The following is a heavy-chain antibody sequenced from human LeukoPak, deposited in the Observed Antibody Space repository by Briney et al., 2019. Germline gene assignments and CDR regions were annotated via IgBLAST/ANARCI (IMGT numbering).Heavy chain of an antibody. J-gene: IGHJ4*02. Sequence: GGSLRLSCAASGFTVSSNYMSWVRQAPGKGLEWVSVIYSGGSAYYADSVKGRFTISRHNSKNTLYLQMNSLRAEDTAVYYCAGDSYGENFDYWGQGTLVTVSS. D-gene: IGHD5-18*01. CDR3: AGDSYGENFDY. V-gene: IGHV3-53*04. CDR2: IYSGGSA. CDR1: GFTVSSNY.